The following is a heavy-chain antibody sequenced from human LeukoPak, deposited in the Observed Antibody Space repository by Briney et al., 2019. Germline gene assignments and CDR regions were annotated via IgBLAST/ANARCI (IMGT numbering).Heavy chain of an antibody. Sequence: PSETVSLTCTVSGGSISGYYWSWIRQPPGKGLEWIGYIYYSGSTNYNPSLKSRVTISVDTSKNQFSLKLSSVTAADTAVYYCARGSMVYYFDYWGQGTLVTVSS. J-gene: IGHJ4*02. V-gene: IGHV4-59*01. CDR2: IYYSGST. CDR3: ARGSMVYYFDY. CDR1: GGSISGYY. D-gene: IGHD2-8*01.